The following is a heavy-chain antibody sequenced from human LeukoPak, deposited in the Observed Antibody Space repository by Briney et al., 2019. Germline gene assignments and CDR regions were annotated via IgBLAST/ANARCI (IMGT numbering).Heavy chain of an antibody. CDR2: ISSSGSTI. J-gene: IGHJ3*02. CDR1: GFTFSSYE. Sequence: GGSLRLSCAASGFTFSSYEMNWVRQAPGKGLEWVSYISSSGSTIYYADSVKGRFTISRDNAKNSLFLQMNSLRAEDTAIYYCTRIITPSDDAFDIWGQGTMVTASS. V-gene: IGHV3-48*03. CDR3: TRIITPSDDAFDI. D-gene: IGHD3-22*01.